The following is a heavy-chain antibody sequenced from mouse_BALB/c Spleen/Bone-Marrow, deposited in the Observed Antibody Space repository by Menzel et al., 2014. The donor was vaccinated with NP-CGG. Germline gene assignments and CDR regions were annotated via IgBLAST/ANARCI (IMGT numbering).Heavy chain of an antibody. D-gene: IGHD2-14*01. J-gene: IGHJ4*01. CDR3: AGHRYGYYYAMDY. CDR2: ISYSGST. CDR1: GDSITSGY. Sequence: EVQLQESGPSLVKPSQTLSLTCSVTGDSITSGYWNWIRKFPGNKLEYMGYISYSGSTYYNPSLKSRISITRDTSKNQYYLQLNSVTTEDTATYYCAGHRYGYYYAMDYWGQGTSVTVSS. V-gene: IGHV3-8*02.